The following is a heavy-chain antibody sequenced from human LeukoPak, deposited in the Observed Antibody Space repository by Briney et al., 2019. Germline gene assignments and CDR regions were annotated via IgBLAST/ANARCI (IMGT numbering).Heavy chain of an antibody. V-gene: IGHV5-51*01. CDR1: GYSFTSYW. Sequence: GESLKISCKGSGYSFTSYWIGWVRQMPGKGLEWMGIIYPGDSDTRYSPSFQGQVTISADNSISTAYLQWSSLKASDTAMYYCARQVPVVGYYDSSGYDYWGQGTLVTVSS. D-gene: IGHD3-22*01. CDR2: IYPGDSDT. J-gene: IGHJ4*02. CDR3: ARQVPVVGYYDSSGYDY.